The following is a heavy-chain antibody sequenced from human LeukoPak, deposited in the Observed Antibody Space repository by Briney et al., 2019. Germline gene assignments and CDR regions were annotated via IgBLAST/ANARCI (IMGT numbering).Heavy chain of an antibody. Sequence: PSETLSLTCTVSGGSISSSSYYWGWIRQPPGKGLEWIGSIYYSGSTYYNPSLKSRVTISVDTAKNQFSLKLSSVTAADTAVYCCARGSDSHGSGNLYYYMDVWGQGTMVTVSS. D-gene: IGHD3-10*01. CDR1: GGSISSSSYY. V-gene: IGHV4-39*07. CDR2: IYYSGST. CDR3: ARGSDSHGSGNLYYYMDV. J-gene: IGHJ6*03.